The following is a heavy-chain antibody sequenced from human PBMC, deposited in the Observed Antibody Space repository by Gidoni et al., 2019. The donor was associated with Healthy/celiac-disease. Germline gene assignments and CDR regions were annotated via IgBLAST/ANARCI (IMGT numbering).Heavy chain of an antibody. Sequence: QVQLVESGGGVVQPGRSLRLSCAASGFTFSSYGMHWVRQAPGKGLEWVAVIWYDGSNKYYADSVKGRFTISRDNSKNTLYLQMNSLRAEDTAVYYCARDAIVGATAPSDWGQGTLVTVSS. D-gene: IGHD1-26*01. CDR1: GFTFSSYG. V-gene: IGHV3-33*01. CDR3: ARDAIVGATAPSD. J-gene: IGHJ4*02. CDR2: IWYDGSNK.